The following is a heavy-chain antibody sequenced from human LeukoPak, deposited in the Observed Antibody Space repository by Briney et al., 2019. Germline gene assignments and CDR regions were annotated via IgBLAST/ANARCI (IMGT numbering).Heavy chain of an antibody. Sequence: GGSLRLSCAASGFTFSSYGMSWVRQAPGKGLEWVSSISNSGGSTYHADSVKGRFTISRDTSKNTLYLQMNSLRAADTAVYYCVKSGYNRFDYWGQGALVTVSS. CDR3: VKSGYNRFDY. D-gene: IGHD5-24*01. CDR1: GFTFSSYG. V-gene: IGHV3-23*01. CDR2: ISNSGGST. J-gene: IGHJ4*02.